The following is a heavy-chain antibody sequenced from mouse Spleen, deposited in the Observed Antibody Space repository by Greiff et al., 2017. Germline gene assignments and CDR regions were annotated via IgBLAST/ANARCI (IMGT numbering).Heavy chain of an antibody. J-gene: IGHJ2*01. CDR3: AREEKTGTVDY. CDR1: GYTFTSYW. D-gene: IGHD4-1*01. V-gene: IGHV1-69*01. CDR2: IDPSDSYT. Sequence: VQLQQPGAELVMPGASVKLSCKASGYTFTSYWMHWVKQRPGQGLEWIGEIDPSDSYTNYNQKFKGKATLTVDKSSSTAYMQLSSLTSEDSAVYYCAREEKTGTVDYWGQGTTLTVSS.